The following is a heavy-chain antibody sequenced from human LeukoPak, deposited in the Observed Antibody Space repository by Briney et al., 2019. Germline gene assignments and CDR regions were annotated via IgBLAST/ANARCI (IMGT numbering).Heavy chain of an antibody. Sequence: PGGSLRLSCAASGFTFSTYAMSWVRQAPGKGLEWDSAINSGGSTYYADSLKGRFTISRDNSKNTLYLQMNSLRAEDTALYYCARARNDYDSNGFSLLDYWGQGTLVTVSS. CDR2: INSGGST. CDR3: ARARNDYDSNGFSLLDY. J-gene: IGHJ4*02. D-gene: IGHD3-22*01. CDR1: GFTFSTYA. V-gene: IGHV3-23*01.